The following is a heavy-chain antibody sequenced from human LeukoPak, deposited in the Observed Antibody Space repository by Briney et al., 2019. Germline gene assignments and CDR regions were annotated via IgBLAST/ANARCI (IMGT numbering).Heavy chain of an antibody. CDR2: ISGSGGST. J-gene: IGHJ4*02. Sequence: GGSLRLSCAASGFTFSSYAMSWVRQAPGKGLEWVSAISGSGGSTYYADSVKGRFTISRDNSKNTLYLQMNSLRAEDTDVYYCAKRHSVSTVTIKKFDYWGQGTLVTASS. D-gene: IGHD4-17*01. V-gene: IGHV3-23*01. CDR3: AKRHSVSTVTIKKFDY. CDR1: GFTFSSYA.